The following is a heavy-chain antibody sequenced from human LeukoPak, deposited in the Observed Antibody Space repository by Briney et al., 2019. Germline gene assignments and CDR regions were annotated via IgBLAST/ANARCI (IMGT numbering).Heavy chain of an antibody. CDR1: GDSVSSNNAA. J-gene: IGHJ3*02. V-gene: IGHV6-1*01. Sequence: SQTLSLTCAISGDSVSSNNAAWNWIRQSPSRGLEWLGRTYYRSKWYNDYAVSVKSRITINPDTSKNQFSLQLNSVTPEDTAVYYCARGGYDILTGYSIEAFDIWGQGTMVTVSS. CDR3: ARGGYDILTGYSIEAFDI. CDR2: TYYRSKWYN. D-gene: IGHD3-9*01.